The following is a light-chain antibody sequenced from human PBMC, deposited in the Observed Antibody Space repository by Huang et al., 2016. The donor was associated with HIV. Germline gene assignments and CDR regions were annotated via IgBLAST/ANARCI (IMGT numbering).Light chain of an antibody. J-gene: IGKJ2*01. CDR1: QSISSTF. V-gene: IGKV3-20*01. Sequence: EIVLTQSPGTLSLSPGERATLSCRASQSISSTFFAWYQQKPGQAPRLLIYGASSRATGIPDRFGGSGSGTDFTLTISRLEPEDFAVYYCQQYGSSPPYTFGQGTKLEIK. CDR2: GAS. CDR3: QQYGSSPPYT.